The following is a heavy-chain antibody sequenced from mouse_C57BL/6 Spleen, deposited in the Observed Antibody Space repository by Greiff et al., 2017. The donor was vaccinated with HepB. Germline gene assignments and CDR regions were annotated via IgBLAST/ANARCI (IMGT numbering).Heavy chain of an antibody. Sequence: EVRLVESGGGLVKPGGSLKLSCAASGFTFSDYGMHWVRQAPEKGLEWVAYISSGSSTIYYADTVKGRFTISRDNAKNTLFLQMTSLRSEDTAMYYCARDYYDYGFAYWGQGTLVTVSA. CDR1: GFTFSDYG. CDR2: ISSGSSTI. D-gene: IGHD2-4*01. J-gene: IGHJ3*01. CDR3: ARDYYDYGFAY. V-gene: IGHV5-17*01.